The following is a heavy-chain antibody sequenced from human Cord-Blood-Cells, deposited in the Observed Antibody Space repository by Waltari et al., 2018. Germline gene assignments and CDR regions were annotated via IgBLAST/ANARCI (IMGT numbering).Heavy chain of an antibody. CDR3: ARALGYYDSSGYYPDY. D-gene: IGHD3-22*01. V-gene: IGHV1-69*01. CDR1: GDPFSSYA. CDR2: IIPIFGTA. J-gene: IGHJ4*02. Sequence: QVQLVQSGAEVKKPGSSVKVSCKASGDPFSSYAISWVRHSPGQGLEWMGGIIPIFGTANYAQKFQGRVTITADESTSTAYMELSSLRSEDTAVYYCARALGYYDSSGYYPDYWGQGTLVTVSS.